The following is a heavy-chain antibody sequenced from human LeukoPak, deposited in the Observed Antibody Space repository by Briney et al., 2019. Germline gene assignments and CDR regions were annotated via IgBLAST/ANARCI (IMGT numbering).Heavy chain of an antibody. Sequence: SETLSLTCAVYGGSFSGFYWSWVRQPTGKGLEWIGEINHSGSTHYNPSFKSRVTILVDTSRNQLSLKLTSVTAADTAVYYCARGPDSGSHFAWFDPWGQGTLVPVSS. J-gene: IGHJ5*02. D-gene: IGHD3-10*01. CDR3: ARGPDSGSHFAWFDP. V-gene: IGHV4-34*01. CDR2: INHSGST. CDR1: GGSFSGFY.